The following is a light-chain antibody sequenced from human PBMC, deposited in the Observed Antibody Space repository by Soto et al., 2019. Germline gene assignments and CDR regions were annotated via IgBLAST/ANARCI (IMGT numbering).Light chain of an antibody. J-gene: IGKJ1*01. CDR1: QSVSSSY. Sequence: EIVLTQSPGTLSLSAGERATLSCRASQSVSSSYLAWYQQKPGQAPRLLIYGASSRATGIPDRFSGSGSWTDFTLPISRLEPEDFGVYYCQQYDSSPKTFGQWTKVDIK. CDR3: QQYDSSPKT. CDR2: GAS. V-gene: IGKV3-20*01.